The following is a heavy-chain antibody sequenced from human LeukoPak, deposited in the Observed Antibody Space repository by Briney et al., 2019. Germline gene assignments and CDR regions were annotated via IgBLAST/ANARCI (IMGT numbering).Heavy chain of an antibody. J-gene: IGHJ4*02. CDR2: IKSKTDGGTT. Sequence: PGGSLRLSCAASGFNFRIHGINWVRQAPGKGLEWVGRIKSKTDGGTTDYAAPVKGRFTISRDDSKNTLYLQMNSLKTEDTAVYYCTTVVRGYSYGLVDYWGQGTLVTVSS. D-gene: IGHD5-18*01. CDR3: TTVVRGYSYGLVDY. CDR1: GFNFRIHG. V-gene: IGHV3-15*01.